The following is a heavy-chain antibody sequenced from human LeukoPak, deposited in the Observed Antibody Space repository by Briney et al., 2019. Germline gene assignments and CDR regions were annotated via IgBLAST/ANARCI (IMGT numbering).Heavy chain of an antibody. CDR1: GYSFTSYW. V-gene: IGHV5-51*01. J-gene: IGHJ6*03. D-gene: IGHD3-10*01. Sequence: GESLKISCKGSGYSFTSYWIGWVRQMPGKGLEWMGIIYPGDSDTRYSPSFQGQVTISADKSISTAYLQWSSLKASDTAMYYCARLDTRTTYYYGSGSPGDYYMDVWGKGTTVTVSS. CDR2: IYPGDSDT. CDR3: ARLDTRTTYYYGSGSPGDYYMDV.